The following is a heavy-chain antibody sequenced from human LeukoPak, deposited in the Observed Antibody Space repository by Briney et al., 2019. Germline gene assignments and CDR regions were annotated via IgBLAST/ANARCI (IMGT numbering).Heavy chain of an antibody. CDR1: GFTFSSCA. CDR3: AKNGDRGAYCTGGTCYPYFYYYMDV. V-gene: IGHV3-23*01. CDR2: ISGSGGST. Sequence: GGSLRLSCAASGFTFSSCAMSWVRQAPGKGLEWVSAISGSGGSTYYADSVKGRFTISRDNSKNTLYLQMNSLRAEDTAIYYCAKNGDRGAYCTGGTCYPYFYYYMDVWGKGTTVTI. D-gene: IGHD2-15*01. J-gene: IGHJ6*03.